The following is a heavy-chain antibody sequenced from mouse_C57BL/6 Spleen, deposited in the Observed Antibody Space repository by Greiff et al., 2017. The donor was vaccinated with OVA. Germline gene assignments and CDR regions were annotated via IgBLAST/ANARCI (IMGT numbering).Heavy chain of an antibody. CDR3: ARWGGNYVGGFDY. V-gene: IGHV1-76*01. CDR2: IYPGSGNT. Sequence: QVQLQQSGAELVRPGASVKLSCKASGYTFTDYYINWVKQRPGQGLEWIVRIYPGSGNTYYNEKFKGKATLTAEKSSSTAYMQLSSLTSEDSAVYFCARWGGNYVGGFDYWGQGTTLTVSS. D-gene: IGHD2-1*01. CDR1: GYTFTDYY. J-gene: IGHJ2*01.